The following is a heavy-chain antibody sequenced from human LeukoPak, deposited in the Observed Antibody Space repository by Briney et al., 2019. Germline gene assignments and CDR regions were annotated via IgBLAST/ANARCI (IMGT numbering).Heavy chain of an antibody. Sequence: PGGSLRLSCVASGFTFSDYWMNWVRQAPGKGLEWVANIKQDGSEKNYVNSVEGRLTISRDNARNSVYLQMNGLRDDDTAVYYCAGGMGYITDYWGQGILVTVSS. J-gene: IGHJ4*02. CDR2: IKQDGSEK. V-gene: IGHV3-7*01. CDR3: AGGMGYITDY. D-gene: IGHD1-1*01. CDR1: GFTFSDYW.